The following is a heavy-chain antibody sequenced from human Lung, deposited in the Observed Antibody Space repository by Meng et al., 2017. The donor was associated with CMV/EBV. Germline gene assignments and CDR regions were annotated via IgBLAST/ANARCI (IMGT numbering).Heavy chain of an antibody. CDR2: ISYDGNSK. V-gene: IGHV3-30-3*01. J-gene: IGHJ3*02. Sequence: SGFIFSHYSMHWVRQAPGKGLEWVAVISYDGNSKFYADSVKGRFTISRDTSRKTLFLQMNSLRVEDTAVYFCVRDFAATMVWAFHIWGQGTMVTVSS. D-gene: IGHD5-24*01. CDR3: VRDFAATMVWAFHI. CDR1: GFIFSHYS.